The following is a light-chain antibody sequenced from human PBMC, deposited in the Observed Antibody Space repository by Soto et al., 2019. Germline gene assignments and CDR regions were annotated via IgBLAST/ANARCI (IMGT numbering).Light chain of an antibody. CDR3: QSFYSTDQV. CDR2: EDN. J-gene: IGLJ3*02. Sequence: NFMLTQPHSVSESPGKTVTISCTRSGGSIASNYVQWCQQRPGSSPTTVIFEDNQRPSGVPDRFSGSIDSSSNSASLTISGLKTDDEATYYCQSFYSTDQVFGGGTKVTVL. CDR1: GGSIASNY. V-gene: IGLV6-57*01.